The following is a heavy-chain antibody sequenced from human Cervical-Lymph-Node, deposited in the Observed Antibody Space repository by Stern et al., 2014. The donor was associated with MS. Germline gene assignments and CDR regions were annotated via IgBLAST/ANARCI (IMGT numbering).Heavy chain of an antibody. CDR3: AHTRVTSDEGYGLDV. Sequence: QITLKESGPTLVKPTQTSTLTCTFSGFSLNTSGEGVGWIRQPPGKALEWLAVIYWDADSRCSPSLKIRLTITKDTTKNHVVLTIANMDPVDTATYYCAHTRVTSDEGYGLDVWGQGTTVTVSS. V-gene: IGHV2-5*02. J-gene: IGHJ6*02. D-gene: IGHD2-21*02. CDR2: IYWDADS. CDR1: GFSLNTSGEG.